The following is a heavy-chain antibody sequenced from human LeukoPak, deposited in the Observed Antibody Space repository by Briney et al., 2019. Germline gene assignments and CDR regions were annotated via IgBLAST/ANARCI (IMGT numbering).Heavy chain of an antibody. CDR2: VSSSGDYT. CDR1: QFTFSYYA. CDR3: AKEIYAYGSRGFNY. V-gene: IGHV3-23*01. Sequence: GGSLRLSCSASQFTFSYYAMTWVRQAPGKGLEWVSGVSSSGDYTYYANSVKGRFIVSRDNSKNTLYLQLNSLRVEDTAVYYCAKEIYAYGSRGFNYWGQGTLVTVSS. J-gene: IGHJ4*02. D-gene: IGHD3-10*01.